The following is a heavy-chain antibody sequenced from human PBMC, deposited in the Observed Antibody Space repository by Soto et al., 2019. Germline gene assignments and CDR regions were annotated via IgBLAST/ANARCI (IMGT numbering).Heavy chain of an antibody. V-gene: IGHV3-30-3*01. CDR2: ISYDGSNK. CDR1: GFTFSSYA. J-gene: IGHJ4*02. CDR3: ARDLGRDGYNYETGGFDY. Sequence: GGSLRLSCAASGFTFSSYAMHWVRQAPGKGLEWVAVISYDGSNKYYADSVKGRFTISRDNSKNTLYLQMNSLRAEDTAVYYCARDLGRDGYNYETGGFDYWGQGTLVTVSS. D-gene: IGHD5-12*01.